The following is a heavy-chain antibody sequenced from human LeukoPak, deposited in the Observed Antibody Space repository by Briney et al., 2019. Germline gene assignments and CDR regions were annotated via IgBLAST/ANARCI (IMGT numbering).Heavy chain of an antibody. J-gene: IGHJ5*02. CDR1: GGSISSGSYY. CDR2: IYTSGST. CDR3: AMGRRDYYGSGSYLNWFDP. D-gene: IGHD3-10*01. Sequence: SETLSLTCTVSGGSISSGSYYWSWIRQPAGTGLEWIGRIYTSGSTNYNPSLKSRVTISVDTSKNQFSLKLSSVTAADTAVYYCAMGRRDYYGSGSYLNWFDPWGQGTLVTVSS. V-gene: IGHV4-61*02.